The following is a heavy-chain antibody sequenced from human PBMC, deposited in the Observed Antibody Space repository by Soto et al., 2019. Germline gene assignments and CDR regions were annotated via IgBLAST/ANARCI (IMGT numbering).Heavy chain of an antibody. CDR1: GFTFSSYA. Sequence: EVQLLESGGGVVQPGGSLRLSCAASGFTFSSYAMSLVRQAPGKGLEWVSAISGSGGSTYYADSVKGRFTISRDNSKNTLYRQMNSLRAEETAVYYCAKDLTLGYCSGGSCYVPYYWGQGTLVTVSS. CDR2: ISGSGGST. V-gene: IGHV3-23*01. D-gene: IGHD2-15*01. J-gene: IGHJ4*02. CDR3: AKDLTLGYCSGGSCYVPYY.